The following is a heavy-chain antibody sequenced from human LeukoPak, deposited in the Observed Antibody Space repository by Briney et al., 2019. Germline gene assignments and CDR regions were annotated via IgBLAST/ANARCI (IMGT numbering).Heavy chain of an antibody. CDR2: ISGSGGST. J-gene: IGHJ4*02. D-gene: IGHD1-1*01. Sequence: GGSLRLSCAASGFTFSSFSMNWVRQAPGKGLEWVSAISGSGGSTYYADSVKGRFTISRDNSKNTLYLQMNSLRAEDTAVYYCAKVPGYAGVDYWGQGTLVTVSS. V-gene: IGHV3-23*01. CDR1: GFTFSSFS. CDR3: AKVPGYAGVDY.